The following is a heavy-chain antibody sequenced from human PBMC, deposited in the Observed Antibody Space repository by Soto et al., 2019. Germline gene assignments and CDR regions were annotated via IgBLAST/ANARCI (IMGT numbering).Heavy chain of an antibody. J-gene: IGHJ3*02. D-gene: IGHD2-15*01. Sequence: ASVKVSCKASGYTFTCYGISWVRQAPGQGLEWMGWISAYNGNTNYAQKLQGRVTMTTDTSTSTAYMELRSPRSDDTAVYYCARIGITDLVVAFDIWGQGTMVTVSS. CDR3: ARIGITDLVVAFDI. CDR2: ISAYNGNT. CDR1: GYTFTCYG. V-gene: IGHV1-18*01.